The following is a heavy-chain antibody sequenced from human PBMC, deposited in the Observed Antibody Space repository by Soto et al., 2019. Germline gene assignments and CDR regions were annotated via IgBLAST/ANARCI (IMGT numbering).Heavy chain of an antibody. Sequence: ASVKVSCKASGYTFTSYGISWVRQAPGQGLEWMGWVSAYNGNTNYAQKLQGRVTMTTDTSTSTAYMELRSLRSDDTAVYYCAGCIAAAGGFDYWGQGTLVTVSS. D-gene: IGHD6-13*01. J-gene: IGHJ4*02. V-gene: IGHV1-18*01. CDR2: VSAYNGNT. CDR3: AGCIAAAGGFDY. CDR1: GYTFTSYG.